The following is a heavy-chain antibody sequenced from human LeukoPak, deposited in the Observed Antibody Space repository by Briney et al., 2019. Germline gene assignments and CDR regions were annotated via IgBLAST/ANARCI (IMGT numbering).Heavy chain of an antibody. CDR3: ARVLRYDTSGYFYSFWFDP. V-gene: IGHV4-39*07. D-gene: IGHD3-22*01. CDR2: AYNTGST. Sequence: KPSETLSLTCTVSGGSLSSSSYFWAWIRQPPGEGLEWIGMAYNTGSTYFNPSLKSRATIPVDTSRNQFSLKLASVTAAVTATYYCARVLRYDTSGYFYSFWFDPWGQGTPVTVSS. CDR1: GGSLSSSSYF. J-gene: IGHJ5*02.